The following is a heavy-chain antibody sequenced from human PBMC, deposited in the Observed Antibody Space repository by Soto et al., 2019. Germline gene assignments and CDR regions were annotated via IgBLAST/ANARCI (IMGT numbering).Heavy chain of an antibody. CDR1: GGSFSGYY. J-gene: IGHJ6*02. CDR2: INHSGST. CDR3: ARGVRFLEWPHYYYYGMDV. D-gene: IGHD3-3*01. Sequence: PSETLSLTCAVYGGSFSGYYWSWIRQPPGKGLEWIGEINHSGSTNYNPSLKSRVTISVDTSKNQFSLKLSSVTAADTAVYYCARGVRFLEWPHYYYYGMDVWGQGTTVTVSS. V-gene: IGHV4-34*09.